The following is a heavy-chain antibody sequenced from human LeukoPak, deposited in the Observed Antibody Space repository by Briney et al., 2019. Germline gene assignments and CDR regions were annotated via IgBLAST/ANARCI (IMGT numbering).Heavy chain of an antibody. CDR3: AKAAQGATGSYFDY. Sequence: GGSLRLSCAASGFTFSSYGMHWVRQAPGKGLEWVAVISYDGSNKYYADSVKGRFTISRDNSKNTLYLQMNSLRAEDTAVYYCAKAAQGATGSYFDYWGQGTLVTVSS. V-gene: IGHV3-30*18. J-gene: IGHJ4*02. D-gene: IGHD1-26*01. CDR1: GFTFSSYG. CDR2: ISYDGSNK.